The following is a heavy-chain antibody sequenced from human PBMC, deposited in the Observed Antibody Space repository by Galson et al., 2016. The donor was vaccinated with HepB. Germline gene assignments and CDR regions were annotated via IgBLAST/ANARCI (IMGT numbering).Heavy chain of an antibody. Sequence: SLRLSCAASGLNVTDNVMTWVRRTPGKGLEWVSGIDTDSSKYYADSVKGRFTISRDNAKNSLYLQMNSLRAEDTAVYYCARVPAVAATDYWGQGTLVTVSS. CDR2: IDTDSSK. V-gene: IGHV3-69-1*01. D-gene: IGHD6-19*01. CDR3: ARVPAVAATDY. CDR1: GLNVTDNV. J-gene: IGHJ4*02.